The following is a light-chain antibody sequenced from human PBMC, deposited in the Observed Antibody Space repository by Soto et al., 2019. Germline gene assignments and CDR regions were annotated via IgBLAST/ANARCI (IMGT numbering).Light chain of an antibody. CDR3: QHYDNLVLYT. J-gene: IGKJ2*01. V-gene: IGKV1-8*01. CDR1: QGISSY. Sequence: AIRMTQSPSSLSASTGDRVTITCRASQGISSYLAWYQQKPGKAPKLLIYAASTLQSGVPSRFSGSGSGTDFTLTISCLQSEDFATYYCQHYDNLVLYTFGQGTKLEIK. CDR2: AAS.